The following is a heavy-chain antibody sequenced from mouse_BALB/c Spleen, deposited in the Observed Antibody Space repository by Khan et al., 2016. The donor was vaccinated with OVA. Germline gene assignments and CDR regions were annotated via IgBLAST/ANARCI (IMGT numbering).Heavy chain of an antibody. CDR3: AKITSPYYTLDY. J-gene: IGHJ4*01. V-gene: IGHV9-2-1*01. CDR2: INTETGEP. CDR1: GYTFTDYA. Sequence: QIQLVQSGPELKKPGETVKISCKASGYTFTDYAMHWVMQSPGKGLKWMGWINTETGEPTYADDFKGRFAFSLETSASTAYLQINNLNNEDTTTYFCAKITSPYYTLDYWGQGTSVIVSS. D-gene: IGHD2-4*01.